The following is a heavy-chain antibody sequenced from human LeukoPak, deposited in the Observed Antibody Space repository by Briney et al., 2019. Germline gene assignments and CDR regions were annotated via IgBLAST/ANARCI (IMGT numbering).Heavy chain of an antibody. CDR3: ARGIAAAGTTLPINWFDP. CDR2: SNPNSGGT. D-gene: IGHD6-13*01. J-gene: IGHJ5*02. CDR1: GYTFTDYY. V-gene: IGHV1-2*02. Sequence: ASVKVSCKASGYTFTDYYMHWVRQAPGQGLEWMGWSNPNSGGTNYAQKLQGRVTMTRDTSISTAYMELSRLTSEDTAVYYCARGIAAAGTTLPINWFDPWGQGTLVTVSS.